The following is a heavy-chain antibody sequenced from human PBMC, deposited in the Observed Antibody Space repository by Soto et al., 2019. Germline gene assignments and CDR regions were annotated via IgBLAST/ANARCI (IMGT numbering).Heavy chain of an antibody. D-gene: IGHD3-10*02. Sequence: EVQLVESGGGLVQPGGYLRLSCAASGFTFNSHWLHWVRQAPGEGLVWVSRMSPDGSDTKYADSVKGRFTISRDNAKSTLYLDMNSLRAEDTGVYYCARPKTKIYSAFDIWGQGTMVTVSS. J-gene: IGHJ3*02. V-gene: IGHV3-74*03. CDR2: MSPDGSDT. CDR3: ARPKTKIYSAFDI. CDR1: GFTFNSHW.